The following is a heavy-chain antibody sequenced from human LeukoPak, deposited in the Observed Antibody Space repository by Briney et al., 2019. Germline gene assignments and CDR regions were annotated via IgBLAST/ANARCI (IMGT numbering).Heavy chain of an antibody. J-gene: IGHJ3*02. CDR1: GFTFSTYG. CDR2: ISSDGSNK. V-gene: IGHV3-30*18. Sequence: AGGSLRLSCAASGFTFSTYGMHWVRQAPGKGLEWVAVISSDGSNKYYTDSVKGRFTISRDNSKNTLYLQMNSLRAEDTAVYCCAKTHRGDYSYASDGFDIWGQGTMVTVSS. CDR3: AKTHRGDYSYASDGFDI. D-gene: IGHD5-18*01.